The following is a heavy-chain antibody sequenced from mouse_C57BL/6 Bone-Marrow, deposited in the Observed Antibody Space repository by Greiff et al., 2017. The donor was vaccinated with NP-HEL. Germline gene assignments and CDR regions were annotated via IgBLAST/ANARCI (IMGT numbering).Heavy chain of an antibody. J-gene: IGHJ3*01. CDR1: GYTFTGYW. CDR3: ARRGGVTTVVATPFAY. D-gene: IGHD1-1*01. Sequence: VKLVESGAELMKPGASVKLSCKATGYTFTGYWIEWVKQRPGHGLEWIGEILPGSGSTNYNEKFKGKATFTADTSSNTAYMQLSSLTTEDSAIYYCARRGGVTTVVATPFAYWGQGTLVTVSA. CDR2: ILPGSGST. V-gene: IGHV1-9*01.